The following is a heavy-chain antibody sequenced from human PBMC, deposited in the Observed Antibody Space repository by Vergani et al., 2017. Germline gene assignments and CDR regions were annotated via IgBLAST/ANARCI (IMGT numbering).Heavy chain of an antibody. D-gene: IGHD5-24*01. V-gene: IGHV4-59*01. CDR3: AGDLGIDGYNSFYYGMDV. Sequence: QVQLQESGPGLVKPSETLSLTCTVSGGSISSYYWSWIRQPPGKGLEWIGYIYYSGSTNYNPSLKSRVTISVDTSKNQFSLKLSSVTAADTAVYYCAGDLGIDGYNSFYYGMDVWGQGTTVTVSS. J-gene: IGHJ6*02. CDR1: GGSISSYY. CDR2: IYYSGST.